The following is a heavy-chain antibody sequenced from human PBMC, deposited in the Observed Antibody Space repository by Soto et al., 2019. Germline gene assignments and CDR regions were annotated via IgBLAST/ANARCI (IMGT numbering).Heavy chain of an antibody. V-gene: IGHV1-69*13. J-gene: IGHJ4*02. Sequence: GASVKVSCKASGGTFSSYAISWVRQAPGQGLEWMGGIIPIFGTANYAQKFQGRVTITADESTSTAYMEPSSLRSEDTAVYYCARDGDYYDSSGYYYFDYWGQGTLVTVSS. CDR2: IIPIFGTA. CDR3: ARDGDYYDSSGYYYFDY. CDR1: GGTFSSYA. D-gene: IGHD3-22*01.